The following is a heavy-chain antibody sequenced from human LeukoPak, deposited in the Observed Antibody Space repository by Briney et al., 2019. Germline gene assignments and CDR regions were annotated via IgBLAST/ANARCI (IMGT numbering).Heavy chain of an antibody. V-gene: IGHV3-15*01. CDR1: GFIFRNAW. D-gene: IGHD3-22*01. J-gene: IGHJ5*02. Sequence: GGSLRLSCAASGFIFRNAWMSWVRQAPGKGLEWVGRIKSKTDGGTSDYAAPVKGRFTISRDDSINTLYLQMDSLETEDTAVYYCTSHCDSSGYYKNWFDPWGRGTLVTVSS. CDR3: TSHCDSSGYYKNWFDP. CDR2: IKSKTDGGTS.